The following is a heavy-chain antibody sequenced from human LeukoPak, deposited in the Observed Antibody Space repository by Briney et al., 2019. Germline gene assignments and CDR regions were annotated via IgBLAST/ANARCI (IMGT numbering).Heavy chain of an antibody. D-gene: IGHD3-22*01. Sequence: GGSLRLSCAASGFTVSNNYMRWVRQAPGKGLEWVSSIYSRGSTSYVDSVKGRFTISRDNSKNTLFLQMNSLRVEYTAVYYCARDYYGPWGQGTLVTVSS. J-gene: IGHJ5*02. CDR3: ARDYYGP. CDR2: IYSRGST. V-gene: IGHV3-66*03. CDR1: GFTVSNNY.